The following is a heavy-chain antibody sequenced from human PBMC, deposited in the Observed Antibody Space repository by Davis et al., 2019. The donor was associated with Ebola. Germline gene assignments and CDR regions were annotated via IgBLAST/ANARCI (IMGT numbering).Heavy chain of an antibody. D-gene: IGHD6-19*01. Sequence: PGGSLRLSCAASGFTFSNAWMSWVRQAPGKGLEWVGRIKSKTDGGTTDYAAPVKGRFTISRDDSKNTLYLQMNSLRAEDTAVYYCAKDTIGSSGWYAGNWFDPWGQGTLVTVSS. J-gene: IGHJ5*02. CDR3: AKDTIGSSGWYAGNWFDP. CDR1: GFTFSNAW. V-gene: IGHV3-15*01. CDR2: IKSKTDGGTT.